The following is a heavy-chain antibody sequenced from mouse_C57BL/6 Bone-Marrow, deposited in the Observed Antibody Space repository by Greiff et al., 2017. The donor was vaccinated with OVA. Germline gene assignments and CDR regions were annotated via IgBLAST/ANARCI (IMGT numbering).Heavy chain of an antibody. CDR2: INPNNGGT. D-gene: IGHD1-1*01. J-gene: IGHJ3*01. V-gene: IGHV1-18*01. Sequence: VQLKESGPELVKPGASVKIPCKASGYTFTDYNMDWVKQSHGKSLEWIGDINPNNGGTIYNQKFKGKATLTVDKSSSTAYMELRSLTSEDTAVDYCAREPSHYYGSSYWFAYWGQGTLVTVSA. CDR1: GYTFTDYN. CDR3: AREPSHYYGSSYWFAY.